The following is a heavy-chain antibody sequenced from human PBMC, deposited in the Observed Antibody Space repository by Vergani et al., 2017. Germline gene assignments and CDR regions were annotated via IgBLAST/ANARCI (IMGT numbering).Heavy chain of an antibody. D-gene: IGHD1-26*01. V-gene: IGHV3-48*03. Sequence: EVQLVESGGGLVQPGGSLRLSCAASGFTFSSYEMNWVRQAPGKGLEWVSYISSSGSTIYYADSVKGRFTISRDNAKNSLYLQMNSLRAEDTAVYYCAREPRKGIVGATDYWGQGTLVTVSS. CDR2: ISSSGSTI. CDR3: AREPRKGIVGATDY. J-gene: IGHJ4*02. CDR1: GFTFSSYE.